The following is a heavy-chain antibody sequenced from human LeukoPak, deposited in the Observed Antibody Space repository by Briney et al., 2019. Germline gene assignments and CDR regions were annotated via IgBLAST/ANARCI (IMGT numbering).Heavy chain of an antibody. J-gene: IGHJ4*02. CDR3: ASGLRYFDWLSTEHQYYFDY. CDR1: GGSISSSSYY. D-gene: IGHD3-9*01. CDR2: IYCSGST. Sequence: SVTLSLTRTVSGGSISSSSYYWGWIRQPPGKGLEWIGSIYCSGSTYCNPSLKSRVTISVDTSKNQFSLKLSSVTAADTAVYYCASGLRYFDWLSTEHQYYFDYWGQGTLVTVSS. V-gene: IGHV4-39*01.